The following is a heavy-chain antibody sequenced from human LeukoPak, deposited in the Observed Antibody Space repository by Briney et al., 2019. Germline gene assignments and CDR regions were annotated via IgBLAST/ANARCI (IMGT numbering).Heavy chain of an antibody. J-gene: IGHJ4*02. CDR3: AREHSSSSGKVFDY. Sequence: ASVKVSCKASGYTFPGYYMHWVRQAPGQGLEWMGWINSNSGGTNYAQKFQGRVTMTRDTSISTAYMELSRLRSDDTAVYYCAREHSSSSGKVFDYWGQGTLVTVSS. CDR2: INSNSGGT. CDR1: GYTFPGYY. D-gene: IGHD6-6*01. V-gene: IGHV1-2*02.